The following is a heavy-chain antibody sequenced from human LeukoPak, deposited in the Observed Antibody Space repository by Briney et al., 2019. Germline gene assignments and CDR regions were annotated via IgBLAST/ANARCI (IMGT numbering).Heavy chain of an antibody. V-gene: IGHV3-23*01. D-gene: IGHD5-18*01. Sequence: GGSLRLSCAASGFTFSSYGMSWVRQAPGKGLEWVSAISGSGGSTYYADSVKGRFTISRDNSKNTLYLQMNSLRAEDTAVYYCAKDMGYSYGYGDYWGQGTLVTVSS. CDR2: ISGSGGST. CDR3: AKDMGYSYGYGDY. CDR1: GFTFSSYG. J-gene: IGHJ4*02.